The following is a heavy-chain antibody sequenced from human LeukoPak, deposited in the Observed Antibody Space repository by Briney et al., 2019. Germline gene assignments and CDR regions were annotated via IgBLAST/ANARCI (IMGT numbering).Heavy chain of an antibody. V-gene: IGHV4-4*07. CDR2: IYTSGST. J-gene: IGHJ4*02. D-gene: IGHD3-22*01. CDR3: AREGREYYHSSGHYSVLSDY. Sequence: SETLSLTCTVSGGSISSYYWSWIRQPAGKGLEWIGRIYTSGSTNYNPSLKSRVTMSVDTSKNQFSLKLSSVPAADTDVYSCAREGREYYHSSGHYSVLSDYWGQATLVTVSS. CDR1: GGSISSYY.